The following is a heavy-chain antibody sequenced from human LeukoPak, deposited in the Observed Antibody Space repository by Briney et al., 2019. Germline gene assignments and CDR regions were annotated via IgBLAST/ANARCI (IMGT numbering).Heavy chain of an antibody. J-gene: IGHJ3*02. CDR3: ARDGLVGVNDAFDI. CDR2: ISSSSSYI. Sequence: PGGSLRLSCAASGFTFSSYSMNWVRQAPGKGLEWVSSISSSSSYIYYAGSVKGRFTISRDNAKNSLYLQMNSLRAEDTAVYYCARDGLVGVNDAFDIWGQGTMVTVSS. D-gene: IGHD6-19*01. V-gene: IGHV3-21*01. CDR1: GFTFSSYS.